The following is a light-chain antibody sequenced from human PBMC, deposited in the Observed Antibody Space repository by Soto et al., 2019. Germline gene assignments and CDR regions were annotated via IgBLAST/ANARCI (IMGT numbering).Light chain of an antibody. CDR3: TSYVGSNIWV. CDR2: EVS. CDR1: SSDVGAYKY. Sequence: QSVLTQPPSASGAPGQSVTISCTGTSSDVGAYKYVSWYQQYPGKAPKLMIYEVSKRPSGVPDRFSGSKSGNTASLTVSGLQAEDEADYYCTSYVGSNIWVFGGGIELTVL. V-gene: IGLV2-8*01. J-gene: IGLJ3*02.